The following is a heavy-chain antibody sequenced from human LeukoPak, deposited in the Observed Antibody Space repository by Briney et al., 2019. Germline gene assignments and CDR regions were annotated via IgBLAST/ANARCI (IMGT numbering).Heavy chain of an antibody. CDR3: AGSYYYDSSGYYADY. J-gene: IGHJ4*02. CDR1: GFTFSSYG. D-gene: IGHD3-22*01. V-gene: IGHV3-33*01. Sequence: PGRSLRLSCAASGFTFSSYGMHWVRQAPGKGLEWVAVIWYDGSNKYYADSVKGRFTISRDNSKNTLYLQMNSLRAEDTAVYYCAGSYYYDSSGYYADYWGQGTLVTVSS. CDR2: IWYDGSNK.